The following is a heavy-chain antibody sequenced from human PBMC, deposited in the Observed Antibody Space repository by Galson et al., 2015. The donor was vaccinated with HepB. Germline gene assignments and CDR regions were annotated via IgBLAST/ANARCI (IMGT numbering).Heavy chain of an antibody. D-gene: IGHD2-21*02. V-gene: IGHV5-10-1*01. CDR1: GYTFSSQY. CDR2: IDLSDSYS. J-gene: IGHJ6*02. CDR3: AHHCGGDCTEPHYYYAMDV. Sequence: QSGAEVKKPGESLRISCEASGYTFSSQYITWVRQMPGKGLEWVGKIDLSDSYSNYSPSFQGHVAISVDKSTRTAYLQWTSLRASDTAIYYCAHHCGGDCTEPHYYYAMDVWGQGTTVTVS.